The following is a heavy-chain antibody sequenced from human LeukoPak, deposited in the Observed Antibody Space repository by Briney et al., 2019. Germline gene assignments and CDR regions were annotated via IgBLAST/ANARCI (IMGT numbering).Heavy chain of an antibody. Sequence: NPSETLSLTCTVSTDSISSYCWRWIRQPAGKGLEWIGRICASGSTNYNPSLRSRVTISVDKSKNQISLNLSSVTAADTALYYCARGPFLAAGAFAYWGQGTLVTVSS. CDR3: ARGPFLAAGAFAY. J-gene: IGHJ4*02. V-gene: IGHV4-4*07. D-gene: IGHD6-13*01. CDR2: ICASGST. CDR1: TDSISSYC.